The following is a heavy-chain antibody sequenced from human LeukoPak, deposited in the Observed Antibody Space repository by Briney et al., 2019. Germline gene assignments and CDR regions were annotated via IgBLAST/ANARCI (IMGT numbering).Heavy chain of an antibody. Sequence: GGSLRLSCAASGFTFSSYSMNRVRQAPGKGLEWVSSISSSSSYIYYADSVKGRFTISRDNAKNSLYLQMNSLRAEDTAVYYCARGGGSYDDYWGQGTLVTVSS. D-gene: IGHD2-15*01. CDR3: ARGGGSYDDY. J-gene: IGHJ4*02. V-gene: IGHV3-21*01. CDR2: ISSSSSYI. CDR1: GFTFSSYS.